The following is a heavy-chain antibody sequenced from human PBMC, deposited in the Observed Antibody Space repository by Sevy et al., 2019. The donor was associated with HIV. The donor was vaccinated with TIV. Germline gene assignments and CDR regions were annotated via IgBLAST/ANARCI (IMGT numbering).Heavy chain of an antibody. CDR1: GFTFSSYR. D-gene: IGHD6-25*01. V-gene: IGHV3-7*01. Sequence: GGSLRLSCAASGFTFSSYRMNWVRQAPGKGLEWVANIKQDGSEKYYVDSVKGRFTISRDNAKNSMHLQMNSLRAEDTAVYYCARALAAAASYWGQGTLVTVSS. CDR3: ARALAAAASY. J-gene: IGHJ4*02. CDR2: IKQDGSEK.